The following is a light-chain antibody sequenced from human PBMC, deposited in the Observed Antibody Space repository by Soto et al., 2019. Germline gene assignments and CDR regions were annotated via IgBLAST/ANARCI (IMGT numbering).Light chain of an antibody. Sequence: TKSPVTVSECRGERDSLGWRGSQSVSTPVAWYHQKPGQAPRLLVYGASTRATGIPARFRGSGAGTEFTLTISSLQSEDFAVYYCQQHNNWPEWTFGQGTKVDIK. J-gene: IGKJ1*01. V-gene: IGKV3-15*01. CDR3: QQHNNWPEWT. CDR2: GAS. CDR1: QSVSTP.